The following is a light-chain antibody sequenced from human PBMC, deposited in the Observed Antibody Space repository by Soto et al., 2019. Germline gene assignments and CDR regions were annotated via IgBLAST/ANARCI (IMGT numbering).Light chain of an antibody. CDR2: DAS. V-gene: IGKV3-11*01. Sequence: GLTQSPAAVSFSPGERATLSCGASQSVSSYLAWYQQKPGQAPRLLIYDASNRATGIPARFSGSGSGTDFTLTISSLEPEDFAVYYCQQRSNWPPTFGGGTKVDNK. J-gene: IGKJ4*01. CDR1: QSVSSY. CDR3: QQRSNWPPT.